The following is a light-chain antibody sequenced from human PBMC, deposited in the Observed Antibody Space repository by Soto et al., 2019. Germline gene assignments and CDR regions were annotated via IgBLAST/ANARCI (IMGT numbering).Light chain of an antibody. CDR3: QQSYSTPPT. Sequence: DIPMTQSPSSLSASVGDRVTITCRASQSISSYLNWYQQKPGKAPKLLIYAASSLQSGVPSRFSGSGSGTDFTLTISSLQPEEFATYYCQQSYSTPPTFGQGTKLEIK. V-gene: IGKV1-39*01. J-gene: IGKJ2*01. CDR1: QSISSY. CDR2: AAS.